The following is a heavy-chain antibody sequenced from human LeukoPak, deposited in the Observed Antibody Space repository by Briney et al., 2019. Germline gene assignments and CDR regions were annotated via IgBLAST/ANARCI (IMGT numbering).Heavy chain of an antibody. CDR1: GLTFGDYA. D-gene: IGHD3-22*01. V-gene: IGHV3-49*03. Sequence: GGSLRLSCTAPGLTFGDYAMSWFRQAPGKGLEWVGFIRSKAYGGTTEYAASVKGRFTISRDDSKSIAYLQMNSLKTEDTAVYYCTRTITMIVVVIHDAFDIWGQGTMVTVSS. CDR2: IRSKAYGGTT. J-gene: IGHJ3*02. CDR3: TRTITMIVVVIHDAFDI.